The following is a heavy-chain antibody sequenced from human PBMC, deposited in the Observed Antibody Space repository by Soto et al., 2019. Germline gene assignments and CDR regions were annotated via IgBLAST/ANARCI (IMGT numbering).Heavy chain of an antibody. CDR1: GFTFNSYW. Sequence: EVQLVESEGGLVQRGGSLRLSCAASGFTFNSYWMHWVCQAPGQGLVWVSHIHSDGSTTTYADSVKGRFTIARDNAKNTLYLQMNSLGAEDTAVYYCVRGDKGGFDLWGQGTTVTVSS. CDR2: IHSDGSTT. CDR3: VRGDKGGFDL. V-gene: IGHV3-74*01. J-gene: IGHJ3*01. D-gene: IGHD2-21*02.